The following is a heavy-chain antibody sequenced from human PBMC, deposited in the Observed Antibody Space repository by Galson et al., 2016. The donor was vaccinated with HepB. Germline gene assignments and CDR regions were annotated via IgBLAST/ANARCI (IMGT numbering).Heavy chain of an antibody. CDR3: ARARGTYRSPNFGMDV. CDR1: GGTFSSYP. CDR2: IIPFLGTA. J-gene: IGHJ6*02. V-gene: IGHV1-69*13. D-gene: IGHD1-26*01. Sequence: SVKVSCKASGGTFSSYPISWVRQAPGQGLEWMGGIIPFLGTANNAQKFQGRVTITADESTSTAYLELSSLRSEDTAVYYCARARGTYRSPNFGMDVWGQGTTVTVSS.